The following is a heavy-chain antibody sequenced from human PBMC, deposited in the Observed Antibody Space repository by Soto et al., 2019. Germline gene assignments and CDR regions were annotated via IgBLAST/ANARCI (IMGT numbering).Heavy chain of an antibody. D-gene: IGHD2-2*01. J-gene: IGHJ4*02. V-gene: IGHV3-23*01. CDR3: AKARCSTTNCYVPDY. Sequence: GGSLRISCAASGFTFSTYTMSWVRRAPGKGLEWVSAISGSGGSPSYADSVQGRFSISRDNPKKTLYLQMNSLRAEDTAVYYCAKARCSTTNCYVPDYWGQGTLVTVSS. CDR2: ISGSGGSP. CDR1: GFTFSTYT.